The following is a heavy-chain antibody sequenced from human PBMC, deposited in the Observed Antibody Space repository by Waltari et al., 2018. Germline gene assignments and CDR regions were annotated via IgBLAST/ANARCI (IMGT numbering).Heavy chain of an antibody. D-gene: IGHD1-26*01. CDR1: GFTVSSNY. Sequence: EVQLVESGGGLIQPGGSLRLSCAASGFTVSSNYMSWVRQAPGKGLEWVAGIYSGGSTYIADSVKCRFTISRDNSKNTLYLQMTILRAEDTAVYYCARGGRMATTVDYWGQGTLVTVSS. CDR2: IYSGGST. CDR3: ARGGRMATTVDY. J-gene: IGHJ4*02. V-gene: IGHV3-53*01.